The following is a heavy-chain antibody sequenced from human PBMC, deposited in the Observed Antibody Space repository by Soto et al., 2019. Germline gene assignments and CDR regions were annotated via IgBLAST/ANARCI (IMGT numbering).Heavy chain of an antibody. CDR1: GFTFSDYY. J-gene: IGHJ4*02. CDR2: ISSSGSTI. V-gene: IGHV3-11*01. Sequence: TGGSLRLSCAASGFTFSDYYMSWIRQAPGKGLEWVSYISSSGSTIYYADSVKGRFTISRDNAKNSLYLQMNSLRAEDTAVYYCASSLYCTNGVCFIPPHFDYWGQGTLVTVSS. CDR3: ASSLYCTNGVCFIPPHFDY. D-gene: IGHD2-8*01.